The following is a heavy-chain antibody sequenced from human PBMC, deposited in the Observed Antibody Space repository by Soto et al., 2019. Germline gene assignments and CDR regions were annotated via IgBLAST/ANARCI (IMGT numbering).Heavy chain of an antibody. Sequence: GGSLRLSCAASGFTFSSYAMSWVRQAPGKGLEWVSAISGSGGSTYYADSVKGRFTISRDNSKNTLYLQMNSLRAEDTAVYYCAKSYYDSSGSSYYYYGMDVWGQGTTVTVSS. D-gene: IGHD3-22*01. CDR2: ISGSGGST. CDR1: GFTFSSYA. J-gene: IGHJ6*02. CDR3: AKSYYDSSGSSYYYYGMDV. V-gene: IGHV3-23*01.